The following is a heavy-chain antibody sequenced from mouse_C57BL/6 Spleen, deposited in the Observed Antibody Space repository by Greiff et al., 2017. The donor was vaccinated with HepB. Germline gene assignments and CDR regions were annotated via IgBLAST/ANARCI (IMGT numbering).Heavy chain of an antibody. J-gene: IGHJ1*03. Sequence: EVQLPPSGPGLVKPSQSLSLPRSVTGYSITRGYYWNWIPQFPGNKLEWMGYISYDGSNNYNPSLKNRISITRDTSKNQFFLKLNSVTTEDTATYYCARDGYYEDFDVWGTGTTVTVSS. CDR2: ISYDGSN. CDR1: GYSITRGYY. D-gene: IGHD2-3*01. CDR3: ARDGYYEDFDV. V-gene: IGHV3-6*01.